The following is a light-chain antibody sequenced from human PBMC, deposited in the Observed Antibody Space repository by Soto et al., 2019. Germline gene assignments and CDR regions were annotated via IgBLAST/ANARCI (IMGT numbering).Light chain of an antibody. CDR3: QQYHNWPA. CDR1: QSVFSS. CDR2: GAA. J-gene: IGKJ1*01. V-gene: IGKV3-15*01. Sequence: ETVMTQSPATLSVSPGERATLSCRASQSVFSSLAWYQHKPGQAPRLLISGAATRATGIPARFSGSGSGTEFTHTISSLQSDDIAVYYCQQYHNWPAFGQGTKVEIK.